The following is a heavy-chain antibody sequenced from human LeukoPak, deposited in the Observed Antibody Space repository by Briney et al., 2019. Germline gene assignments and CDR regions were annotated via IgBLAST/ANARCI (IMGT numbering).Heavy chain of an antibody. CDR3: AKCSGWFVRGKDYYYYYMDV. D-gene: IGHD6-19*01. Sequence: ASVKVSCKASGYTFTSYDINWVRQAPGQGFEWMGVINPSDDSTIYAQKFQGRIIMTRDMSTTTVYMELGSLRSEDTAVYYCAKCSGWFVRGKDYYYYYMDVWGKGTTVTVFS. CDR1: GYTFTSYD. J-gene: IGHJ6*03. V-gene: IGHV1-46*01. CDR2: INPSDDST.